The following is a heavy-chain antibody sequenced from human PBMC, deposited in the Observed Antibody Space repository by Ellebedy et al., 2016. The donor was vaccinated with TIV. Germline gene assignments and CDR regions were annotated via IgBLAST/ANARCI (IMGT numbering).Heavy chain of an antibody. CDR1: GFTFSTYA. CDR3: AKGRGGGSDSSAPRYYFDY. D-gene: IGHD3-22*01. J-gene: IGHJ4*02. V-gene: IGHV3-23*01. CDR2: IRGSGDST. Sequence: GESLKISCATSGFTFSTYAMTWVRQAPGKGLEWVSNIRGSGDSTYYADSVKGRFTISRDNSKNTLYLRMNSLRAEDTAVYYCAKGRGGGSDSSAPRYYFDYWGLGTLVTVSS.